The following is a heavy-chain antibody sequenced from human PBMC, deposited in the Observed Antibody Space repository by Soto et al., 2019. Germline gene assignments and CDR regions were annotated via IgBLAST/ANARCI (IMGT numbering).Heavy chain of an antibody. V-gene: IGHV3-7*04. CDR3: ARSTGADKEDY. D-gene: IGHD3-10*01. CDR1: GFTFSSYW. CDR2: IKEDGSER. Sequence: EVQLVESGGGLVQPGGSLRLSCAASGFTFSSYWMSWVRQAPGKGLEWVANIKEDGSERYYVDSVKGRFTISRDNAKNSLYRQMNSLIAEDTAVYYCARSTGADKEDYWGQGTLVTVSS. J-gene: IGHJ4*02.